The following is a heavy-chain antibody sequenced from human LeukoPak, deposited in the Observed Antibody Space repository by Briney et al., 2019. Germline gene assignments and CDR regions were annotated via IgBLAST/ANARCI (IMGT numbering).Heavy chain of an antibody. V-gene: IGHV3-21*01. D-gene: IGHD2-15*01. CDR1: GFTFSSYS. CDR3: AREGYCSGGSCYSGGHYYGMDV. J-gene: IGHJ6*02. CDR2: ISSSSSYI. Sequence: GGSLRLSCAASGFTFSSYSMNWVRQAPGKGLEWVSSISSSSSYIYYADSVKGRFTISRDNAKNSLYLQMNSLRAEDTAVYYCAREGYCSGGSCYSGGHYYGMDVWGQGTTVAVSS.